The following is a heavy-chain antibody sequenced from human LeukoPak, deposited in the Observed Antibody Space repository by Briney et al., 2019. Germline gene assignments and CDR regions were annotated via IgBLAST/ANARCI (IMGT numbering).Heavy chain of an antibody. Sequence: GASVKVSCKASGYTFTSYGISWVRQAPGQGLEWMGWISAYNGNTNYAQKLQGRVTMTTDTSTSTAYMELRSLRSDDTAVYYCAFAKRVNYYGSEKYYYYYMDVWGKGTTVTISS. CDR2: ISAYNGNT. V-gene: IGHV1-18*01. CDR3: AFAKRVNYYGSEKYYYYYMDV. D-gene: IGHD3-10*01. J-gene: IGHJ6*03. CDR1: GYTFTSYG.